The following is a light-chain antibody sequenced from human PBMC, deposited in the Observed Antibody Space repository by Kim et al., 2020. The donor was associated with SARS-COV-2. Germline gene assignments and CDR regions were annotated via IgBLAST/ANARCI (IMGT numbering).Light chain of an antibody. CDR3: QHRQT. V-gene: IGKV1-5*01. CDR1: QSVSRW. J-gene: IGKJ1*01. CDR2: DGS. Sequence: STLSASVGDRVTLTCRASQSVSRWLAWYQQKPGKAPKLLIYDGSTLQSGVPSRFSGSGSGTEFTLTISSLQPDDFAIYYCQHRQTFGQGTKVDI.